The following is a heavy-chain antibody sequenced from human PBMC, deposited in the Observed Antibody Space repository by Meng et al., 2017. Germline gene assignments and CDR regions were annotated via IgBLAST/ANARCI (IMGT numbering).Heavy chain of an antibody. D-gene: IGHD3-10*01. CDR3: AKIFYYYGPGRQLRPGYYGMDV. J-gene: IGHJ6*02. V-gene: IGHV4-39*07. CDR1: GGSISSSSCY. CDR2: IYYSGST. Sequence: SETLSLTCTVSGGSISSSSCYWGWIRQPPGKGLEWIGSIYYSGSTYYNPYLKSRVTISVDTSQNQFSLKLSSVTAADTAVYYCAKIFYYYGPGRQLRPGYYGMDVWGQGTPVTVSS.